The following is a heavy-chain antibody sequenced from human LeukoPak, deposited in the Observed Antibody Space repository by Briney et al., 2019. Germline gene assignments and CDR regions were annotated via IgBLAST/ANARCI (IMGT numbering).Heavy chain of an antibody. V-gene: IGHV3-23*01. J-gene: IGHJ3*02. CDR3: AKTGRGGMTGAFDI. D-gene: IGHD3-10*01. CDR2: ISTSGESA. CDR1: GFTFSSYA. Sequence: GGSLRLSCPVSGFTFSSYAMSWVRQAPGRGLEWVSVISTSGESAYYADSVKGRFTISRDNSKNTLYLQMNSLRAEDTAVYYCAKTGRGGMTGAFDIWGQGTMVTVSS.